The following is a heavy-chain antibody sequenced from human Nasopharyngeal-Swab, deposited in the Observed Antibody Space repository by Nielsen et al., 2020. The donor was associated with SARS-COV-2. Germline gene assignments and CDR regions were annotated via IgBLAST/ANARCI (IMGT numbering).Heavy chain of an antibody. CDR1: GYTFTSYG. D-gene: IGHD2-15*01. J-gene: IGHJ6*02. CDR2: ISAYNGNT. V-gene: IGHV1-18*01. CDR3: ARGGEYCSGGGCYLNYYYGMDV. Sequence: ASVKVSCKASGYTFTSYGISWVRQAPGQGLEWMGWISAYNGNTNYAQKLQGRVTMTTDTSTSTAYMELRSLRSDDTAVYYCARGGEYCSGGGCYLNYYYGMDVWGQGTTVTVSS.